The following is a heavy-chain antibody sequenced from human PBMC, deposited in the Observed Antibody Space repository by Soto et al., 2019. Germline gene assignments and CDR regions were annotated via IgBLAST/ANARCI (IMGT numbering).Heavy chain of an antibody. V-gene: IGHV1-46*01. Sequence: ASVKVSCKASGYTFTSYYMHWVRQAPGQGLEWMGIINPSGGSTSYAQKFQGRVTMTRDTSTSTVYMELSSLRSEDTAVYYCAIDIEGVGCTTGDWFDPWGQGTLVTVSS. CDR1: GYTFTSYY. D-gene: IGHD1-1*01. J-gene: IGHJ5*02. CDR2: INPSGGST. CDR3: AIDIEGVGCTTGDWFDP.